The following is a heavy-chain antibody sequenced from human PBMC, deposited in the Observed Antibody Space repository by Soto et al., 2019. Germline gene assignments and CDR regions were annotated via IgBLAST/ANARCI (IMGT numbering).Heavy chain of an antibody. D-gene: IGHD6-13*01. Sequence: ASVNVSCQASGYTFTGYYMHWVRQAPRQGVEWMGWINPNSGGTNYAQKFQGRVPMTRDTSISTAYMELSRMRSDDTAVYYCAETLEAAGQRYYYYYGMDVWGQGTTVTVSS. CDR2: INPNSGGT. V-gene: IGHV1-2*02. J-gene: IGHJ6*02. CDR1: GYTFTGYY. CDR3: AETLEAAGQRYYYYYGMDV.